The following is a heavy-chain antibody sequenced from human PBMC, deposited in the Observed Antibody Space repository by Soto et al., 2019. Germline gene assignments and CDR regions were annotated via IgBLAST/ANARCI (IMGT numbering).Heavy chain of an antibody. D-gene: IGHD5-18*01. CDR3: ARDSFGYAIFDY. CDR1: GYTFTTYG. CDR2: IRASNGDT. Sequence: QVQLVQSGAEVKKPGASVRVSCKASGYTFTTYGISWVRQAPGQGLEWMAWIRASNGDTNYAQNLQGRVTVTIETSTSTDYMELRSLRSDDTAMYYCARDSFGYAIFDYWGQGTLVTVSS. V-gene: IGHV1-18*04. J-gene: IGHJ4*02.